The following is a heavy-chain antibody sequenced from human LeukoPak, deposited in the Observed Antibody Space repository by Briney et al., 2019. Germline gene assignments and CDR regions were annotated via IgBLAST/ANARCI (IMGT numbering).Heavy chain of an antibody. V-gene: IGHV3-74*01. CDR1: GFTFSSYA. J-gene: IGHJ4*02. Sequence: GRSLRLSCAASGFTFSSYAMHWVRQAPGKGLVWVSRINTDGGSTTYADSVKGRFTISRDNSKNTLYLQMNSLRAEDTAVYYCAKGGEVNWNYPGHPDFDYWGQGTLVTVSS. CDR3: AKGGEVNWNYPGHPDFDY. D-gene: IGHD1-7*01. CDR2: INTDGGST.